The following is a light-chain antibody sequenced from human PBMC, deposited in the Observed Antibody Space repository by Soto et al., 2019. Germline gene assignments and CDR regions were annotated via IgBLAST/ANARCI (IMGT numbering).Light chain of an antibody. Sequence: QSVLTHPASVSGSPRQSISISCTGTSSDVGGYNYVSWYQHHPGKAPKLIIYDVSNRPSGVSNPFSGSKSGNTASLTISGLQPEDEADYYCSSYTTSNTRQIVFGTGTKVTVL. V-gene: IGLV2-14*03. CDR1: SSDVGGYNY. CDR2: DVS. J-gene: IGLJ1*01. CDR3: SSYTTSNTRQIV.